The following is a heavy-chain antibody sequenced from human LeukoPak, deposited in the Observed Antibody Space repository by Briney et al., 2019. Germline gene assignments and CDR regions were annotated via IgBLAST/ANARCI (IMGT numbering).Heavy chain of an antibody. CDR1: GYTFTSYG. Sequence: ASVTVSRKASGYTFTSYGIRWVRPAPAQGLEWMGWISAYNGNTNYAQKLQGRVTITTDTSTSTAYMELRSLRSGDTAVYYCARDVDCGWEPLHFDCGGEGTLVTVSS. D-gene: IGHD1-26*01. CDR2: ISAYNGNT. CDR3: ARDVDCGWEPLHFDC. V-gene: IGHV1-18*01. J-gene: IGHJ4*02.